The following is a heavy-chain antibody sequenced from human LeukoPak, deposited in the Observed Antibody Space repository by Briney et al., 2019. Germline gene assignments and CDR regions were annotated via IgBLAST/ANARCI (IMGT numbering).Heavy chain of an antibody. CDR3: ARPVDYNAGDY. CDR1: GFTFSSYG. J-gene: IGHJ4*02. V-gene: IGHV3-33*01. CDR2: IWYDGSNK. Sequence: PGGSLRLSCAASGFTFSSYGMHWVRQAPGKGREWGSVIWYDGSNKYYADSVKGRFTISRDNAKNSLYLQMNSLRAEGTAVYYCARPVDYNAGDYWGQGTLVTVSS. D-gene: IGHD5-12*01.